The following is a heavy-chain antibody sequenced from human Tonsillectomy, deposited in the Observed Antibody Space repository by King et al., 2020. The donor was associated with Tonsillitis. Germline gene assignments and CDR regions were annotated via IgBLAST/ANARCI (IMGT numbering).Heavy chain of an antibody. CDR3: ARPLAFSSGYYNAFDI. J-gene: IGHJ3*02. V-gene: IGHV5-51*07. Sequence: EVQLVESGAEVKKPGESLKISCKGSGYSFTNYWIGWVHQMPGKGLEWMGIIYPGDSDTRYSPSFQGQVTISADKSISTDFLQWSSLKASDTAMYYCARPLAFSSGYYNAFDIWGQGTMVTVSS. CDR1: GYSFTNYW. CDR2: IYPGDSDT. D-gene: IGHD3-22*01.